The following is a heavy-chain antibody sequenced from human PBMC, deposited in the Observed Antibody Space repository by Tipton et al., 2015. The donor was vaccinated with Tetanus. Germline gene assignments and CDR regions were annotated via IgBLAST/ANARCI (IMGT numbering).Heavy chain of an antibody. V-gene: IGHV4-59*01. J-gene: IGHJ3*02. CDR1: GGSISSYY. Sequence: TLSLTCTVSGGSISSYYWSWIRQPPGKGLEWIGYIYYSGSTNYNPSLKSRVTISVDTSKNQFSLKLSSVTAADTAVYYCARELRRDGYNDAFDIWGQGTMVTVSS. CDR2: IYYSGST. D-gene: IGHD5-24*01. CDR3: ARELRRDGYNDAFDI.